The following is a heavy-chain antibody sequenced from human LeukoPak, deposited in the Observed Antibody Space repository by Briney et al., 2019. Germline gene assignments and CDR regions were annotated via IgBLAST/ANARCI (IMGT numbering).Heavy chain of an antibody. V-gene: IGHV4-34*01. CDR3: AREEDSSSWYRVDYYYYMDV. J-gene: IGHJ6*03. Sequence: PSETLSLTCAVYGGSFSGYYWSWIRQPPGKGLEWIGEINHSGSTNYNPSLKSRVTISVDTSKNQFSLKLSSVTAADTAVYYCAREEDSSSWYRVDYYYYMDVWGKGTTVTISS. D-gene: IGHD6-13*01. CDR2: INHSGST. CDR1: GGSFSGYY.